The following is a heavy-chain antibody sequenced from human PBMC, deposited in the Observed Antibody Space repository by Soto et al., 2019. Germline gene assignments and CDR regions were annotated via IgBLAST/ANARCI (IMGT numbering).Heavy chain of an antibody. Sequence: ASVKVSCKASGYTFTSYDINCVRQATGQGLEWMGRMNPNSGNTGYAQKFQGRVTMTRNTSISTAYMELSSLRSEDTAVYYCARGLRIGSNWFDPWVQGTLVTVSS. CDR3: ARGLRIGSNWFDP. CDR1: GYTFTSYD. CDR2: MNPNSGNT. V-gene: IGHV1-8*01. D-gene: IGHD2-21*01. J-gene: IGHJ5*02.